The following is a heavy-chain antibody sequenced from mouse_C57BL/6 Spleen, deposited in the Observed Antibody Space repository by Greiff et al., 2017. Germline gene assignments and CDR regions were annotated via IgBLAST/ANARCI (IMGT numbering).Heavy chain of an antibody. D-gene: IGHD2-4*01. V-gene: IGHV1-69*01. CDR2: IDPSDSYT. J-gene: IGHJ4*01. CDR3: ARGGYYDYDGYAMDY. Sequence: QVQLQQPGAELVMPGASVKLSCKASGYTFTSYWMHWVKQRPGQGLEWIGEIDPSDSYTNYNQKFKGKSTLTVDKSSSTAYMQLSSLTSEDSAVYYCARGGYYDYDGYAMDYWGQGTSVTVSS. CDR1: GYTFTSYW.